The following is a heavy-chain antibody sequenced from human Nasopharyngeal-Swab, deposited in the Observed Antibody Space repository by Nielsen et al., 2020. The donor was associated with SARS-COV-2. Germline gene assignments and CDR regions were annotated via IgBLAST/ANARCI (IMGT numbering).Heavy chain of an antibody. CDR1: GFTFSSYG. V-gene: IGHV3-30*18. CDR3: TKDRYYDFWSGYYTKDY. D-gene: IGHD3-3*01. CDR2: ISYDGSNK. Sequence: GESLKISCAASGFTFSSYGMHWVRQAPGKGLEWVAVISYDGSNKYYADSVKGRFTISRDNSENTLYLQMNSLRAEDTAVYYCTKDRYYDFWSGYYTKDYWGQGTLVTVSS. J-gene: IGHJ4*02.